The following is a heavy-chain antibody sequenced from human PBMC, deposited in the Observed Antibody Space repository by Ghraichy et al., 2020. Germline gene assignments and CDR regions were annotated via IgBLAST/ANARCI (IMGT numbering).Heavy chain of an antibody. D-gene: IGHD6-19*01. CDR1: GGSVSSGSYY. V-gene: IGHV4-61*01. Sequence: SETLSLTCTVSGGSVSSGSYYWSWIRQPPGKGLEWIGYIYDSGSTNYNPSLKSRVTISVDTSKNQFSLKLSSVTVADTAVYYCARLKWIKGGIAVKYYYGTDVWGQGTTVTVSS. CDR2: IYDSGST. J-gene: IGHJ6*02. CDR3: ARLKWIKGGIAVKYYYGTDV.